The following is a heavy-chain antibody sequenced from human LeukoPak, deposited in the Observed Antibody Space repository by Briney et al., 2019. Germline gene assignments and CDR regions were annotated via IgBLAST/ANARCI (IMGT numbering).Heavy chain of an antibody. D-gene: IGHD1-1*01. Sequence: PGGSLRLSCAASGFTFGHYHMNWVRQAPGKGLEWVSYISSSRTIYYADSVKGRFTVSRDNAKNSLYLQMDSLRDEDTAVYYCARDRPHWSVDYWGQGTLVTVSS. CDR1: GFTFGHYH. CDR2: ISSSRTI. CDR3: ARDRPHWSVDY. V-gene: IGHV3-69-1*01. J-gene: IGHJ4*02.